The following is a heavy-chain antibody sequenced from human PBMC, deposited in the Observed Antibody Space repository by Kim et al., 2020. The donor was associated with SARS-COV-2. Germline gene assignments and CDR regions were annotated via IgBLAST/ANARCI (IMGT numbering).Heavy chain of an antibody. Sequence: SETLSLTCTVSGGSISSGGYYWSWIRQHPGKGLEWIGYIYYSGSTYYNPSLKSRVTISVDTSKNQFSLKLSSVTAADTAVYYCARDRNDILTGFDSYGMDVWGQGTTVTVSS. V-gene: IGHV4-31*03. CDR2: IYYSGST. D-gene: IGHD3-9*01. J-gene: IGHJ6*02. CDR3: ARDRNDILTGFDSYGMDV. CDR1: GGSISSGGYY.